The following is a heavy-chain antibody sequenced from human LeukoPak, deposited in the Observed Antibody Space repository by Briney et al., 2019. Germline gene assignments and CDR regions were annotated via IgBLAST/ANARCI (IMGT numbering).Heavy chain of an antibody. CDR3: ARVSRGSDSSSLYYYYMDV. CDR1: GFTFSSYA. D-gene: IGHD6-6*01. Sequence: GRSLRLSCAASGFTFSSYAMHWVRQAPGKGLEWVAVISDDGSNRYYADSVKGRFTISRDNSKNTLYLQMSSLRAEDTAVYYCARVSRGSDSSSLYYYYMDVWGRGTTVTVSS. CDR2: ISDDGSNR. V-gene: IGHV3-30*15. J-gene: IGHJ6*03.